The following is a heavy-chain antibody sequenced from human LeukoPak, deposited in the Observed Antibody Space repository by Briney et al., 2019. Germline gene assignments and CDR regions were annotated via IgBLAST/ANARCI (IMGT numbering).Heavy chain of an antibody. CDR1: GFTFSTYE. CDR3: ARDRLHYDSLTGYPAD. Sequence: GGSLRLSCAASGFTFSTYEMDWVRQAPGKELEWVSYISSRGSSIYYADSVKGRFTISRDNSKNTLYLQMNSLRAEDTAVYYCARDRLHYDSLTGYPADWGQGTLVTVSS. V-gene: IGHV3-48*03. J-gene: IGHJ4*02. D-gene: IGHD3-9*01. CDR2: ISSRGSSI.